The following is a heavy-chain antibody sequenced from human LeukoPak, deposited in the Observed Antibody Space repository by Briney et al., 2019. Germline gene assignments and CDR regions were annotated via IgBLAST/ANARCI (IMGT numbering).Heavy chain of an antibody. CDR1: GFTFNTCG. V-gene: IGHV3-30*18. Sequence: PGGSLRLSCAASGFTFNTCGMHWVRQAPGKGLEWAAIISYDGSTQTFADSVKGRFTISRDNSRNTLYLQMNSLRPEDTAMYYCAKDAANPLSGFERYLDYWGQGTLVTVSS. J-gene: IGHJ4*02. CDR3: AKDAANPLSGFERYLDY. D-gene: IGHD3-9*01. CDR2: ISYDGSTQ.